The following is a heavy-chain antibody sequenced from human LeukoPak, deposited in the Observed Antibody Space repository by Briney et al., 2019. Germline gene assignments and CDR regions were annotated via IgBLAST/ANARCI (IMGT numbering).Heavy chain of an antibody. D-gene: IGHD3-22*01. J-gene: IGHJ3*02. V-gene: IGHV7-4-1*02. Sequence: ASVKVSCKASGYTFTSYAMNWVRQAPGQGLEWMGWINTNTGNPTYAQGSTGRFVFSLDTSVSTAYLQISSLKAEDTAVYYCASQVVVTHDAFDIWGQGTMVTVSS. CDR1: GYTFTSYA. CDR3: ASQVVVTHDAFDI. CDR2: INTNTGNP.